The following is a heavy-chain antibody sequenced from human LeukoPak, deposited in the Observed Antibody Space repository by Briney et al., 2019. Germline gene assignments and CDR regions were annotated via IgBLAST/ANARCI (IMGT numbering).Heavy chain of an antibody. V-gene: IGHV1-2*02. CDR3: ARCRPAAISNWFHP. Sequence: ASVKVSCKASGYTFTGYYMHWVRQAPGQGLEWMGWINPNSGGTNYAQKFQGRVTMTRDTSISTAYMELSRLRSDDTAVYYCARCRPAAISNWFHPWGQGTLVTVSS. CDR2: INPNSGGT. J-gene: IGHJ5*02. D-gene: IGHD2-2*02. CDR1: GYTFTGYY.